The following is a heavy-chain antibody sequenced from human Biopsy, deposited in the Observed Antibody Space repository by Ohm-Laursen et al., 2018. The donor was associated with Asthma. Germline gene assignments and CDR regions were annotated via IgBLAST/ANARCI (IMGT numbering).Heavy chain of an antibody. Sequence: GASVKVSYKISGYILTDLSMHWVRQAPGQGLEWMGGHDHEEGGTVNARRFQGRVTMTEDTSTDTAYMELSSLSSDDTAVYYCASDFPKDYVRYNFQFWGQGTLATVSS. CDR3: ASDFPKDYVRYNFQF. D-gene: IGHD4-17*01. CDR1: GYILTDLS. J-gene: IGHJ4*02. V-gene: IGHV1-24*01. CDR2: HDHEEGGT.